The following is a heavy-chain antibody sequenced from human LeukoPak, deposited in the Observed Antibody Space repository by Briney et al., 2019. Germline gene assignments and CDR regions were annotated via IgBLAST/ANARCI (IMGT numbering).Heavy chain of an antibody. CDR3: ARDEITVTSSIDY. Sequence: PGGSLRLSCAASGFTVSSNYMSWVRQAPGKGLGWVSLISSGDSTYYADSVKGRFTISRDKSKNTLYLQMNSLRAEDTAVYYCARDEITVTSSIDYWGQGTLVTVSS. V-gene: IGHV3-66*01. CDR2: ISSGDST. CDR1: GFTVSSNY. D-gene: IGHD4-17*01. J-gene: IGHJ4*02.